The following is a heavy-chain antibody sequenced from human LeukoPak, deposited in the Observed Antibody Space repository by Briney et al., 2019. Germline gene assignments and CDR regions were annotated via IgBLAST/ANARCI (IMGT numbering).Heavy chain of an antibody. J-gene: IGHJ4*02. V-gene: IGHV3-23*01. CDR2: ISVSGNT. CDR3: AKAPVTTCSGAYCYPFDY. CDR1: GFTLSSYA. D-gene: IGHD2-21*01. Sequence: GGPLRLSCAASGFTLSSYAMSWLRQAPGKGLEWVSAISVSGNTYHADSVKGRFTISSDSSKNTLYLQMNRLRAEDAAVYYCAKAPVTTCSGAYCYPFDYWGQGTLVTVSS.